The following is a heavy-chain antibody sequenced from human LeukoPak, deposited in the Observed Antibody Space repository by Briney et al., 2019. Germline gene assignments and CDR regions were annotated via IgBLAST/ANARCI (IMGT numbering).Heavy chain of an antibody. D-gene: IGHD1-20*01. CDR3: ARGYNWNPYYFDY. Sequence: PSETLSLTCTVSGVSISSYYWTWIRQPPGKGLEWIGYIYYSGSTSYSPSLKSRVTISVDTSKNQFSLKLSSVTAADTAVYFCARGYNWNPYYFDYWGQGTLVTVSS. J-gene: IGHJ4*02. CDR2: IYYSGST. V-gene: IGHV4-59*01. CDR1: GVSISSYY.